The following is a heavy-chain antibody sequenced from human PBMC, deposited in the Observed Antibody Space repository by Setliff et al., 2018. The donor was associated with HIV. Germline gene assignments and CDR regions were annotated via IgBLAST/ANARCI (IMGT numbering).Heavy chain of an antibody. D-gene: IGHD2-21*02. CDR2: IFYTGTT. Sequence: PSETLSLTCAVFGGSFSDFYWGWVRQPPGKGLEWIGSIFYTGTTYYNPSLKSRVTLSLDTSKNQFSLKVTSVTAADTAVYYCTRDLWGDDYYYNNMDVWGKGTTVTVSS. J-gene: IGHJ6*03. V-gene: IGHV4-59*12. CDR3: TRDLWGDDYYYNNMDV. CDR1: GGSFSDFY.